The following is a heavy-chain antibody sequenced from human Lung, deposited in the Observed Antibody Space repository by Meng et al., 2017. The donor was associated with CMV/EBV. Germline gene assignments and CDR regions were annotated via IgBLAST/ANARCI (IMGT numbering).Heavy chain of an antibody. J-gene: IGHJ5*02. CDR1: GFTFSSYA. CDR3: AREGSYQLPAPRWFDP. CDR2: ISYDGSNK. V-gene: IGHV3-30-3*01. D-gene: IGHD2-2*01. Sequence: GGSLGLXCAASGFTFSSYAMHWVRQAPGKGLEWVAVISYDGSNKYYADSVKGRFTISRDNSKNTLYLQMNSLRAEDTAVYYCAREGSYQLPAPRWFDPWGQGTXVTVSS.